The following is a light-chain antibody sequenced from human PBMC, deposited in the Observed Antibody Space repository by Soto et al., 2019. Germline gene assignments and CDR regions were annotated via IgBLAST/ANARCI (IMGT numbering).Light chain of an antibody. CDR2: EVT. V-gene: IGLV2-18*02. CDR1: SSDVGSYNR. Sequence: QSVLTQPPSVSGSPGQSVTISCTGTSSDVGSYNRVSWYQQPPGTAPKLMIYEVTNRPSGVPDRFSGSKSGNTASLTISGLQAEDEADYYCSSYTSSSLSLVFGGGTKLTVL. CDR3: SSYTSSSLSLV. J-gene: IGLJ2*01.